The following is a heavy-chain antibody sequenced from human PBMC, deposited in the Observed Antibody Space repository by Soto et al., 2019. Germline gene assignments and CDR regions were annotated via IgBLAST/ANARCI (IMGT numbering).Heavy chain of an antibody. CDR3: ARLNYYDSTGAIDY. CDR2: IYYSGAT. D-gene: IGHD3-22*01. CDR1: GGSITSCY. Sequence: SETLSLTCTVSGGSITSCYWSWIRQPPEKGLEWIGYIYYSGATNYNPSLKSRVTLSVDTSKKQFSLRLSSVTAADTAVYYCARLNYYDSTGAIDYWGQGTLVTVSS. J-gene: IGHJ4*02. V-gene: IGHV4-59*01.